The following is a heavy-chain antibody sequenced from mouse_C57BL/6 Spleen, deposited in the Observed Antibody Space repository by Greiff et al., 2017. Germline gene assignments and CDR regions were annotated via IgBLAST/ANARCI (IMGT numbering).Heavy chain of an antibody. V-gene: IGHV1-64*01. J-gene: IGHJ1*03. D-gene: IGHD1-1*01. CDR1: GYTFTSYW. CDR2: IHPNSGST. Sequence: QVQLRQPGAELVKPGASVKLSCKASGYTFTSYWMHWVKQRPGQGLEWIGMIHPNSGSTNYNEKFKSKATLTVDKSSSTAYMQLSSLTSEDSAVYYCARSGGYYGSSFWYFDVWGTGTTVTVSS. CDR3: ARSGGYYGSSFWYFDV.